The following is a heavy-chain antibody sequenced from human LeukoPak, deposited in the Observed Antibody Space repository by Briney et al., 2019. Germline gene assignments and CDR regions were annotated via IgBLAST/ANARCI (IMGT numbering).Heavy chain of an antibody. CDR3: ASHYSSGYYDYFDY. V-gene: IGHV4-59*08. J-gene: IGHJ4*02. CDR2: IYYSGST. CDR1: GGSISSYY. Sequence: SETLSLTCTVSGGSISSYYWSWIRQPPGKGLEWIGYIYYSGSTNYNPSLKSRVTISVDTSKNQFSLKLSSVTAADTAVYYCASHYSSGYYDYFDYWGQGTLVTVSS. D-gene: IGHD3-22*01.